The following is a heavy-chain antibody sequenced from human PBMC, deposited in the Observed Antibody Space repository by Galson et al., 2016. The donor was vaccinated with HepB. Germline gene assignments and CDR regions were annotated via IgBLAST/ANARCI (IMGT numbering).Heavy chain of an antibody. CDR1: GFVFSNFG. J-gene: IGHJ4*02. V-gene: IGHV3-23*01. CDR3: ATEILVRRIVDH. CDR2: ISTSRTT. Sequence: SLRLSCAASGFVFSNFGLSWVRQAPGKGLEWVASISTSRTTYYSVSVQGRFTISTDNSNNTFYLQLNGLRAEDTAVDYCATEILVRRIVDHWGQGTLLTVSS. D-gene: IGHD1-1*01.